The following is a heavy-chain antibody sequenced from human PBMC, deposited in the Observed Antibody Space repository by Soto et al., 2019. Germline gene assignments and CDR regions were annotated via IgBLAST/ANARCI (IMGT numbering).Heavy chain of an antibody. Sequence: GGSLRLSCAASGFTFSSYGMHWVRQAPGKGLEWVAVIWDDGSNKYYADSVKGRFTISRDNSKNTLYLQMNSLRAEDTAVYYCVKDEDIVVVVPDYWGQGTLVTVSS. J-gene: IGHJ4*02. CDR3: VKDEDIVVVVPDY. D-gene: IGHD2-15*01. CDR1: GFTFSSYG. CDR2: IWDDGSNK. V-gene: IGHV3-33*06.